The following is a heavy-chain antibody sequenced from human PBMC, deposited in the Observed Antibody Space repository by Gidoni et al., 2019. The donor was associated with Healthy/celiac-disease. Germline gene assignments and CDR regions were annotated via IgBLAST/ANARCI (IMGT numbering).Heavy chain of an antibody. CDR1: GFSLSNARMG. CDR3: ARFSIAVAGPYGMDV. J-gene: IGHJ6*02. V-gene: IGHV2-26*01. Sequence: QVTLKESGPVLVKPTETLTLTCTVSGFSLSNARMGVSWIRQPPGKALEWIAHIFSNYENSYSTSLKSRLTISKDTSKSQVVLTMTNMDPVDTATYYCARFSIAVAGPYGMDVWGQGTTVTVSS. D-gene: IGHD6-19*01. CDR2: IFSNYEN.